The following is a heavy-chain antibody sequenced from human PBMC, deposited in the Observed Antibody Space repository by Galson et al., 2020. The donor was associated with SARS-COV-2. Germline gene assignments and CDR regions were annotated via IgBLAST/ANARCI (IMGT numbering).Heavy chain of an antibody. J-gene: IGHJ5*02. Sequence: KISCKASGGTFSSYAISWVRQAPGQGLEWMGGIIPILGIANYAQKFQGRVTITADKSTSTAYMELSSLRSEDTAVYYCARDAPYCSSTSCLDPWGQGTLVTVSS. CDR3: ARDAPYCSSTSCLDP. D-gene: IGHD2-2*01. CDR2: IIPILGIA. V-gene: IGHV1-69*10. CDR1: GGTFSSYA.